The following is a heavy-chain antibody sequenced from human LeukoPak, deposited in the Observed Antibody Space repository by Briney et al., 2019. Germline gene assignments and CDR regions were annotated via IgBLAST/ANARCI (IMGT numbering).Heavy chain of an antibody. V-gene: IGHV4-4*07. CDR2: IYYSGST. J-gene: IGHJ4*02. Sequence: SSETLSLTCTVSGGSINYFYWSWIRQPAGKGLEWIGHIYYSGSTEYNPSLKSRVSMSVDTSKNQFSLKLTSVTAADTAVYYCARDGYSYGYEYWGQGALVTVSS. CDR1: GGSINYFY. CDR3: ARDGYSYGYEY. D-gene: IGHD5-18*01.